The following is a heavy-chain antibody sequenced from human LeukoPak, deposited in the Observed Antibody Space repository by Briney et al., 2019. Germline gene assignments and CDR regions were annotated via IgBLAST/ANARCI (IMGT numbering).Heavy chain of an antibody. D-gene: IGHD1-7*01. CDR3: ARRWNYGRNYYVDV. CDR2: INDSGTI. Sequence: PSETLSLTCAVYGGSFSHYYWSWICQSPGMGLEWIGEINDSGTINYNPSLMSRVTISVDKSKNQFSLKLSSATAADTAVYYCARRWNYGRNYYVDVWGKGATVSVSS. J-gene: IGHJ6*03. CDR1: GGSFSHYY. V-gene: IGHV4-34*01.